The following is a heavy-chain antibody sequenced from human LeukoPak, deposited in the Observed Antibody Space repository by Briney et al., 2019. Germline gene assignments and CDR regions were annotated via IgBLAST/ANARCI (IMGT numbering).Heavy chain of an antibody. CDR3: ARGPLLGDDYDPPFRY. CDR2: IYTSGST. V-gene: IGHV4-4*07. D-gene: IGHD4/OR15-4a*01. Sequence: SETLSLTCTVSGGSISSYYWSWIRQPAGKGLEWIGRIYTSGSTNYNPSFKSRVTISIDKSKNQFSLKLTSVTAADSAVYYCARGPLLGDDYDPPFRYWGQGTLVTVSS. CDR1: GGSISSYY. J-gene: IGHJ4*02.